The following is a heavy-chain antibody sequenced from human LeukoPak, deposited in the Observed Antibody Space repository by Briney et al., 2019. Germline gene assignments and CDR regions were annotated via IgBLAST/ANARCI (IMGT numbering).Heavy chain of an antibody. D-gene: IGHD3-22*01. V-gene: IGHV1-18*01. CDR1: GYTFSSND. J-gene: IGHJ4*02. Sequence: ASVKVSCKASGYTFSSNDINWVRQATGQGPEWMGWMNPHSGNTNYAQKLQGRVTMTTDTSTSTAYMELRSLRSDDTAVYYCASNLHYYDSSGYRSEFDYWGQGTLVTVSS. CDR3: ASNLHYYDSSGYRSEFDY. CDR2: MNPHSGNT.